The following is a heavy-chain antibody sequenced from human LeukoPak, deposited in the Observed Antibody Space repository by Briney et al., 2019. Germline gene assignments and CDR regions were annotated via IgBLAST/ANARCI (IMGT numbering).Heavy chain of an antibody. J-gene: IGHJ4*02. Sequence: PGGSLRLSCAASGFTFSSYVMSWVRQAPGKGLEWVSTISGSGGSTYYADSVKGRFTISRDNSKNTVYVQMNSLRAEDTAAYHCAKLNWNYEFDYWGQGTLVTVSS. D-gene: IGHD1-7*01. CDR2: ISGSGGST. CDR3: AKLNWNYEFDY. CDR1: GFTFSSYV. V-gene: IGHV3-23*01.